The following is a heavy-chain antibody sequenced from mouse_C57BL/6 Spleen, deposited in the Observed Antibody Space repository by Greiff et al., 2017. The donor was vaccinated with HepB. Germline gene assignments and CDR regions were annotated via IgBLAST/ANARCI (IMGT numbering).Heavy chain of an antibody. Sequence: VQLQQSGAELVRPGASVTLSCKASGYTFTDYEMHWVKQTPVHGLEWIGAIDPETGGTAYNQKFKGKAILTADKSSSTAYMELRSLTSEDSAVYYCTVITTVGGYFDVWGTGTTVTVSS. D-gene: IGHD1-1*01. CDR1: GYTFTDYE. CDR2: IDPETGGT. CDR3: TVITTVGGYFDV. J-gene: IGHJ1*03. V-gene: IGHV1-15*01.